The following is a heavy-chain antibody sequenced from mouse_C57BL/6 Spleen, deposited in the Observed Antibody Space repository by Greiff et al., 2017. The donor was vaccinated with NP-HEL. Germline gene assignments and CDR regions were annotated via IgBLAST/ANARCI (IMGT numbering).Heavy chain of an antibody. J-gene: IGHJ4*01. D-gene: IGHD2-5*01. V-gene: IGHV1-61*01. CDR2: IYPSDSET. Sequence: QVHVKQPGAELVRPGSSVKLSCKASGYTFTSYWMDWVKQRPGQGLEWIGNIYPSDSETHYNQKFKDKATLTVDKSSSTAYMQLSSLTSEDSAVYYCARRNSNYNYAMDYWGQGTSVTVSS. CDR1: GYTFTSYW. CDR3: ARRNSNYNYAMDY.